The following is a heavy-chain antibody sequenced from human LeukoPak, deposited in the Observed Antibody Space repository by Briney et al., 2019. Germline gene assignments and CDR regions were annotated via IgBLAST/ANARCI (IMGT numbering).Heavy chain of an antibody. V-gene: IGHV1-46*01. Sequence: ASVKVSCKASGYTFTSYYMHWVRQAPGQGLEWMGIINPSGGSTSYAQKFQGRATMTRDTSTSTVYMELSSLRSEDTAVYYCARLKTTYYYDSSGSDAFDIWGQGTMVTVSS. CDR3: ARLKTTYYYDSSGSDAFDI. CDR2: INPSGGST. CDR1: GYTFTSYY. J-gene: IGHJ3*02. D-gene: IGHD3-22*01.